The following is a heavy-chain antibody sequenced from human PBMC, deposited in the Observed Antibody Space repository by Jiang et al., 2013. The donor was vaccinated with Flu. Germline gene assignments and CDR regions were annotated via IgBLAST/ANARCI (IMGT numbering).Heavy chain of an antibody. CDR2: IIPILGMT. V-gene: IGHV1-69*04. Sequence: AEVKKPGSSVKVSCQTSGGIFSNYAINWVRQAPGQGLEWMGRIIPILGMTNYAQKFQGRVTVTADTSTNTAYIELSSLKSEDTAVYYCSRGTYTSGSGSVDYWGQGTLVTVSS. CDR3: SRGTYTSGSGSVDY. CDR1: GGIFSNYA. J-gene: IGHJ4*02. D-gene: IGHD1-14*01.